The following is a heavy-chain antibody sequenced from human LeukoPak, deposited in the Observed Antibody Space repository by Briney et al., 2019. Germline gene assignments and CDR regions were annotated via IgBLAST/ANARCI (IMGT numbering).Heavy chain of an antibody. CDR1: GGTFSSYA. CDR2: IIPILGIA. Sequence: SVKVSCKASGGTFSSYAISWVRQAPGQGLEWMGRIIPILGIANYAQKFQGRVTITADKPTSTAYMELSSLRSEDTAVYYCASSPLRGYSGYDSNYWGQGTLVTVS. D-gene: IGHD5-12*01. V-gene: IGHV1-69*04. J-gene: IGHJ4*02. CDR3: ASSPLRGYSGYDSNY.